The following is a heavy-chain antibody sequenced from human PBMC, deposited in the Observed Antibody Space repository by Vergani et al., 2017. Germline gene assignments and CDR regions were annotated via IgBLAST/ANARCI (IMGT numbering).Heavy chain of an antibody. D-gene: IGHD3-9*01. CDR2: INPSGGHT. Sequence: QVQVVQSGAEVKKSGASVKVSCKTSAYTFSNYYMHWVRQAPGQGLEWMGIINPSGGHTNYAQQFQGRVTMTRDTSTSTVYMELSSLRSEDTAIYYCARGDYGILTGYRYWGQGTLVTVSA. CDR3: ARGDYGILTGYRY. V-gene: IGHV1-46*03. CDR1: AYTFSNYY. J-gene: IGHJ4*02.